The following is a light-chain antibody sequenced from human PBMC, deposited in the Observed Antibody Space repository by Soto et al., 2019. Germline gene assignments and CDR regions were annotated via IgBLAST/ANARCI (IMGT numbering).Light chain of an antibody. J-gene: IGKJ4*01. CDR3: QQYNTFLT. V-gene: IGKV1-5*03. CDR1: HNLDKW. Sequence: DIQMTQSPSTLSAPVGDRVTITCRASHNLDKWLAWYQQKPGKAPKLLIYEASSLQSGVPSRFSGSGSGTEFTLTITSLQPDDFATYYCQQYNTFLTFGGGTKVDIK. CDR2: EAS.